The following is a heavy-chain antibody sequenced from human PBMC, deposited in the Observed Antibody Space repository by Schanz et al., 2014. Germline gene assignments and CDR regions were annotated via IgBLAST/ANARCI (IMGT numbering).Heavy chain of an antibody. CDR3: ATMWGYCTATACQILEVLDV. CDR1: GGTFSSYA. D-gene: IGHD2-8*02. J-gene: IGHJ3*01. V-gene: IGHV1-46*01. Sequence: QVQLVQSGAEVKKPGSPVKVSCKSSGGTFSSYAISWVRQAPGQGLEWMGIINLSGGSTNNAQKFQGRLTMTRDTSTSTVYMELRSLRSDDTAMYYCATMWGYCTATACQILEVLDVWGQGTMVTVSS. CDR2: INLSGGST.